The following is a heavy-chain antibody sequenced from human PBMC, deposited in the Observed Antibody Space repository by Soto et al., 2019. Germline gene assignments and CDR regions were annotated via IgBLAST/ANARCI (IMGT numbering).Heavy chain of an antibody. CDR1: GFTFSSYE. CDR2: ISSTTNYI. V-gene: IGHV3-21*06. CDR3: ARESEDLTSNFDY. Sequence: PGGSLRLSCAASGFTFSSYEMNWVRQAPGKGLEWVSSISSTTNYIYYGDSMKGRFTISRDSAKNSLYLEMNSLRAEDTAVYYCARESEDLTSNFDYWGQGTLVTVSS. J-gene: IGHJ4*02.